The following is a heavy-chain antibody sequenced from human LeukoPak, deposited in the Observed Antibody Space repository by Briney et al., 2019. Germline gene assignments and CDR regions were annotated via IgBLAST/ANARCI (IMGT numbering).Heavy chain of an antibody. V-gene: IGHV4-59*01. J-gene: IGHJ6*03. CDR3: ARGISGSYYGGFYYYYYMDV. D-gene: IGHD1-26*01. CDR1: GGSISSYY. Sequence: SETLSLTCTVSGGSISSYYWSWIRQPPGEGLEWIGYIYYSGSTNYNPSLKSRVTISVDTSKNQFSLKLSSVTAADTAVYYCARGISGSYYGGFYYYYYMDVWGKGTTVTISS. CDR2: IYYSGST.